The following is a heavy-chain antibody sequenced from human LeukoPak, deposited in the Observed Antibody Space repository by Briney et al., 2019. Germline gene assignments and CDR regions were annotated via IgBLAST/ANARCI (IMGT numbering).Heavy chain of an antibody. CDR2: INPNSGGT. Sequence: ASVKVSCKASGYTFTGYYMHWVRQAPGQGLEWMGWINPNSGGTNYAQKFQGWVTMTRDTSISTAYMELSRLRSDDTAVYYCARALGGMATGGLDYWGQGTLVTVSS. V-gene: IGHV1-2*04. CDR3: ARALGGMATGGLDY. D-gene: IGHD5-24*01. J-gene: IGHJ4*02. CDR1: GYTFTGYY.